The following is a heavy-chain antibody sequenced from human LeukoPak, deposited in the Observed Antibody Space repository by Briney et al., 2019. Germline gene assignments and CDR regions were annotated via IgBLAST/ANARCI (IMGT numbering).Heavy chain of an antibody. D-gene: IGHD2-2*02. CDR3: ARELYGGADY. V-gene: IGHV3-66*01. CDR1: GLTVSSNY. CDR2: IYSGGST. Sequence: GGSLRLSCAASGLTVSSNYMSWVRQAPGKGLEWVSVIYSGGSTYYADSVKGRFTISRDNAKNSQYLQMNSLRAEDTAVYYCARELYGGADYWGQGTLVTVSS. J-gene: IGHJ4*02.